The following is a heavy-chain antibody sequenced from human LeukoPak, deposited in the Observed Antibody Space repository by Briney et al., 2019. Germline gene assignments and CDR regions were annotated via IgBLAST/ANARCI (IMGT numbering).Heavy chain of an antibody. CDR2: VNHSGST. Sequence: KASETLSLTGAVYGGSFSGYYWSWIRQPPGKGLEWIGEVNHSGSTNYNPSLKSRVTISVDTSKNQFSLKLSSVTAADTAVYYCARYRTYYYDSSGYHDYWGQGTLVTVSS. D-gene: IGHD3-22*01. CDR3: ARYRTYYYDSSGYHDY. J-gene: IGHJ4*02. V-gene: IGHV4-34*01. CDR1: GGSFSGYY.